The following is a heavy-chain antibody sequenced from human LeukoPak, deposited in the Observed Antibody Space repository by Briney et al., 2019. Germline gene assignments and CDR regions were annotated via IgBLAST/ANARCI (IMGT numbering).Heavy chain of an antibody. J-gene: IGHJ4*02. CDR2: ISAYNGNT. V-gene: IGHV1-18*01. Sequence: APVKVSCKASGYTFTSYGISWVRQAPGQGLEWMGWISAYNGNTKYAQKLQGRVTMTTDTSTSTAYMELRSLRSDDTAVYYCARDQWNWNDGSLGYWGQGTLVTVSS. D-gene: IGHD1-1*01. CDR1: GYTFTSYG. CDR3: ARDQWNWNDGSLGY.